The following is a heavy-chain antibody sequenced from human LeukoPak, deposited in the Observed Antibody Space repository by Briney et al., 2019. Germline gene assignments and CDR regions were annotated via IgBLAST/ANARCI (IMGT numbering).Heavy chain of an antibody. V-gene: IGHV4-39*01. D-gene: IGHD3-22*01. CDR3: ASSPSGYWWNFDC. Sequence: KPSETLSLTCTVSGGSISSNNYYWGWIRQPPGKGLEWIRSIYYSGSTYNNPSLKSRVTISVDTTKNQFSLKLTSVTAADTAVYYCASSPSGYWWNFDCWGQGTLVTVSS. CDR1: GGSISSNNYY. J-gene: IGHJ4*02. CDR2: IYYSGST.